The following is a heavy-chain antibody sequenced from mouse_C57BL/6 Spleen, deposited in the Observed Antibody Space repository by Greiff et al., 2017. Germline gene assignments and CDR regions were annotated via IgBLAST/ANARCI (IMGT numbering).Heavy chain of an antibody. CDR2: IDPENGDT. J-gene: IGHJ2*01. D-gene: IGHD1-2*01. CDR3: TTTGYSY. V-gene: IGHV14-4*01. Sequence: EVQLQESGAELVRPGASVKLSCTASGFNIKDDYMHWVKQRPEQGLEWIGWIDPENGDTEYASKCQGKATITADTSSNTAYLQLSSLTSEDTAVYYCTTTGYSYWGQGTTLTVSS. CDR1: GFNIKDDY.